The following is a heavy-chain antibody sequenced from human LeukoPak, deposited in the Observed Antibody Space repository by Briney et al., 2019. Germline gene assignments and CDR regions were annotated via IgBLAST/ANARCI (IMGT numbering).Heavy chain of an antibody. D-gene: IGHD3/OR15-3a*01. CDR3: ARDRAALQDWVEFDP. V-gene: IGHV3-66*03. Sequence: PGGSRRLSCAVSGFSISDYYMSWVRQAPGKGLEWVGLIRDSGEAFYADFVRGRFAISRDESENTLYLQMNSLRVEDTAVYFCARDRAALQDWVEFDPWGQGTPVIVSS. CDR1: GFSISDYY. CDR2: IRDSGEA. J-gene: IGHJ5*02.